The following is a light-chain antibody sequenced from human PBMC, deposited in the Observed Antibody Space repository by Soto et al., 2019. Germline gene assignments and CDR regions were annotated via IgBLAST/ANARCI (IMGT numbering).Light chain of an antibody. J-gene: IGKJ2*01. CDR1: QNISVW. V-gene: IGKV1-5*01. CDR3: QQYESSSLT. CDR2: DAS. Sequence: DIQMTQSPSILSASVGDGVTITCRASQNISVWLAWYQQRPGKAPKFLIYDASNLETGVSSRFSGSRSGTEFTLTIRSLQPDDFATYFCQQYESSSLTFGQGTKLEIK.